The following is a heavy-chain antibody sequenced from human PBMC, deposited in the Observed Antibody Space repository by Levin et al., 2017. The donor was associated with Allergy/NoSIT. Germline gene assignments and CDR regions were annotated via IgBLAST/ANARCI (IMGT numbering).Heavy chain of an antibody. CDR2: IVFDGNDQ. Sequence: GGSLRLSCAASGFQFSLYGVHWVRQAPGKGLEWVALIVFDGNDQYYADSVKGRFTISRDNSKNTLYLQMSSLRENDTAIYYCAKRGYCSGNTCQSHDAIDVWGQGTLVIVSS. J-gene: IGHJ3*01. D-gene: IGHD2-15*01. CDR3: AKRGYCSGNTCQSHDAIDV. CDR1: GFQFSLYG. V-gene: IGHV3-30*18.